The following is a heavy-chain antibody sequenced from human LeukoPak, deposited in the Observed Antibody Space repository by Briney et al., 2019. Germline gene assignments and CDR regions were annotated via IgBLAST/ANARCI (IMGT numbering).Heavy chain of an antibody. CDR3: ARDYGDYQTNPPFDY. CDR1: GFTFSSYW. CDR2: IKQDGSEK. V-gene: IGHV3-7*01. J-gene: IGHJ4*02. D-gene: IGHD4-17*01. Sequence: GGSLRLSCAASGFTFSSYWMSWVRQAPGKGLEWVANIKQDGSEKYYVDSVKGRFTISRDNAKNSLYLQMNSLRAEDTAVYYCARDYGDYQTNPPFDYWGQGTLVTVSS.